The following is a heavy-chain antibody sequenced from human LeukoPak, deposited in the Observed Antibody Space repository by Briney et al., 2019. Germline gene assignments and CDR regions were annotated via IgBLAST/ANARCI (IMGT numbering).Heavy chain of an antibody. Sequence: GASVTVSCKASGYTFTIYDFNWVRQATGQRPEWMGWMSPNSGDTGYAQKFQDRVTMTRNTSISTAYMELSSLRSDDTAVYDCARGPPNWGYDYWGPGTLVTVSS. D-gene: IGHD7-27*01. V-gene: IGHV1-8*01. CDR3: ARGPPNWGYDY. J-gene: IGHJ4*02. CDR2: MSPNSGDT. CDR1: GYTFTIYD.